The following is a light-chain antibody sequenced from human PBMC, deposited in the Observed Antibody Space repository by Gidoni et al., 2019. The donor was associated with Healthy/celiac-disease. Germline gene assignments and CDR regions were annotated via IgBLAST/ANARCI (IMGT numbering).Light chain of an antibody. Sequence: SITISCTGTSSDFGGYNYVSWYQQHPGKAPKLMIYDVSNRSSGVSNRFSGSKSGNTASLTISGLQAEDEADYYCSSYTSSSTVVFGGGTKLTVL. J-gene: IGLJ2*01. CDR1: SSDFGGYNY. V-gene: IGLV2-14*03. CDR3: SSYTSSSTVV. CDR2: DVS.